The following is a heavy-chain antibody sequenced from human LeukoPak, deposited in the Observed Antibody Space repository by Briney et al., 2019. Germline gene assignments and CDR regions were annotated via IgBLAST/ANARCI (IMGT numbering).Heavy chain of an antibody. CDR3: ARGDYYGSGSYYYFDY. V-gene: IGHV3-7*03. Sequence: PGGSLRLSCAASGFTFSNYGMSWVRQAPGKGLEWVASIKQDGSEKFHVDSVKGRFTISRDNAKNSLYLQMNSLRSEDTAVYYCARGDYYGSGSYYYFDYWGQGTLVTVSS. CDR1: GFTFSNYG. CDR2: IKQDGSEK. D-gene: IGHD3-10*01. J-gene: IGHJ4*02.